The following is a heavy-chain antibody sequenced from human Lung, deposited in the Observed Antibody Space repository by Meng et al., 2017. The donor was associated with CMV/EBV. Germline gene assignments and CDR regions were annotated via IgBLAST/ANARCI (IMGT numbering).Heavy chain of an antibody. Sequence: GESLKISCAASGFTFSTYSMSWVRQAPGKGLEWVSYISSASSTIYYADSVKGRFTISRDNANKSLFLQLNSLRAEDTVLYYCARACLSDNYYYGMDVWGQGXTVTVSS. V-gene: IGHV3-48*04. J-gene: IGHJ6*02. CDR1: GFTFSTYS. D-gene: IGHD2-21*02. CDR3: ARACLSDNYYYGMDV. CDR2: ISSASSTI.